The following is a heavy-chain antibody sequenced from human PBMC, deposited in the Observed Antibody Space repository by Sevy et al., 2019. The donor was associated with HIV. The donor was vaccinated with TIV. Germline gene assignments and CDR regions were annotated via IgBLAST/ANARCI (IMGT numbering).Heavy chain of an antibody. J-gene: IGHJ4*02. D-gene: IGHD2-2*01. Sequence: GGSLRLSCAASGFTFSSFAMHWVRQAPGKGLEWVAVISYDGSSKYYPDSVKGRFTISRDNAKNTRYLQMNRLRPEDTAVYFCAILGVDCVSTNCYGMRSLSFDFRGQGTLVTVSS. CDR2: ISYDGSSK. CDR3: AILGVDCVSTNCYGMRSLSFDF. V-gene: IGHV3-30-3*01. CDR1: GFTFSSFA.